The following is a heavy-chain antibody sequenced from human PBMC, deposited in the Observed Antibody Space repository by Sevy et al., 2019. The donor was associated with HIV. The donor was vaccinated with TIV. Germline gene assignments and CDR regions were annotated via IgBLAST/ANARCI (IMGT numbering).Heavy chain of an antibody. CDR1: GGSFSGYY. Sequence: SETLSLTCAVYGGSFSGYYWSWIRQPPGKGLEWIGEINHSGSTNYNPSLKSRVTISVDTSKNQFSLKLSSVTAADTAVYYCVRGGRGSYGSRYYFDYWGQGTLVTVSS. V-gene: IGHV4-34*01. CDR2: INHSGST. J-gene: IGHJ4*02. D-gene: IGHD3-16*01. CDR3: VRGGRGSYGSRYYFDY.